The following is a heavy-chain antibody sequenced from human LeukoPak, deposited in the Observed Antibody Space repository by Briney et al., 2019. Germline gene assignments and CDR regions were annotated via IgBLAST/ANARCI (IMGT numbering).Heavy chain of an antibody. CDR2: IYTSGST. V-gene: IGHV4-4*09. CDR1: GGSISSFY. Sequence: PSETLSLTCTVSGGSISSFYWSWIRQPPGKGLGWIGYIYTSGSTNYNPSLKSRVTISVDTSKNQFSLKLSSVTAADTAVYYWAGKWIPYYTDVWGKGTTVTVSS. J-gene: IGHJ6*03. D-gene: IGHD5-18*01. CDR3: AGKWIPYYTDV.